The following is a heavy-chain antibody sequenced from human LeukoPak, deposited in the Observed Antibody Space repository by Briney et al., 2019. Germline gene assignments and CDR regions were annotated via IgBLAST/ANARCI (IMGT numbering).Heavy chain of an antibody. V-gene: IGHV4-61*02. D-gene: IGHD4-17*01. CDR3: ARDSTTTVTICDY. CDR1: GGSISSGSYY. J-gene: IGHJ4*02. CDR2: IFTSGSI. Sequence: SETLSLTCTVSGGSISSGSYYWSWIRQPAGKGLEWIGRIFTSGSIHYNPSLKSRVTISVDTSKNQFSLKLSSVSAADTAVYYCARDSTTTVTICDYWGQGTLVTVSS.